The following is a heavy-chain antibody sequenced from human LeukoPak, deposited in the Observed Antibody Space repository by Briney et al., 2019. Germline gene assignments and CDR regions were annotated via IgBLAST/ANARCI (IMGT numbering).Heavy chain of an antibody. Sequence: SETLSLTCTVSGYSISSGYYWGWIRQPPGKGLEWLASIYHSGTIYYNPSLKSRVTISVDTSKNQFSLKLSSVTAADTAVYYCARRPWGGSHNWFDPWGQGTLVTVSS. D-gene: IGHD3-16*01. CDR1: GYSISSGYY. CDR2: IYHSGTI. V-gene: IGHV4-38-2*02. CDR3: ARRPWGGSHNWFDP. J-gene: IGHJ5*02.